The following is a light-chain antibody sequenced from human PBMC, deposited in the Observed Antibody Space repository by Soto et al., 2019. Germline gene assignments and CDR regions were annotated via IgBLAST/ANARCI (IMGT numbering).Light chain of an antibody. CDR2: AAS. J-gene: IGKJ5*01. CDR1: QSISNY. V-gene: IGKV1-39*01. CDR3: QQGYSTAIT. Sequence: DIQMTQSPSSLSASVGVRVTITCRASQSISNYLNWYQQKPGKAPKLLIYAASSLESGVPSRFSGSGSGTDFTLTISSLQPEDFATYYCQQGYSTAITFGQGTRLEIK.